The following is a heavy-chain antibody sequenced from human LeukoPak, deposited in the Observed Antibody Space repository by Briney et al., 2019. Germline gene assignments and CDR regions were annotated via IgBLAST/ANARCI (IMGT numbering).Heavy chain of an antibody. CDR3: ARAGRRFGELFHFDY. J-gene: IGHJ4*02. CDR2: ISYDGSNK. V-gene: IGHV3-30-3*01. D-gene: IGHD3-10*01. CDR1: GFTFSSYA. Sequence: LSGGSLRLSCAASGFTFSSYAMHWVRQAPGKGLEWVAVISYDGSNKYYADSVKGRFTISRDNSKNTLYLQMNSLRAEDTAVYYCARAGRRFGELFHFDYWGQGTLVTVSS.